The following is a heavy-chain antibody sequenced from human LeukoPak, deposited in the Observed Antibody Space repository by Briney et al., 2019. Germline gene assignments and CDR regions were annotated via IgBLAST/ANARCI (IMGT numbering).Heavy chain of an antibody. CDR3: ATYSSSRPYYYYMDV. J-gene: IGHJ6*03. CDR2: IYYSGST. D-gene: IGHD6-13*01. V-gene: IGHV4-39*07. CDR1: GGSISSSSYY. Sequence: SETLSLTCTVSGGSISSSSYYWGWIRQPPGKGLEWIGSIYYSGSTNYNPSLKSRVTISVDTSKNQFSLKLSSVTAADTAVYYCATYSSSRPYYYYMDVWGKGTTVTVSS.